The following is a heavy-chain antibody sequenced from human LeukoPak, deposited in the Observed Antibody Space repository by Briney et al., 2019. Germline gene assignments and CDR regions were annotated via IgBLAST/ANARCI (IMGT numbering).Heavy chain of an antibody. D-gene: IGHD5-12*01. CDR3: ATGSGYLNFDY. V-gene: IGHV4-4*07. CDR2: INPSGST. J-gene: IGHJ4*02. Sequence: SETLSLTCTVSGGSTSSYYWSWIRQPAGKGLVWIGRINPSGSTNYNPSLKSRVTMSVDTSSNQFSLKLSSVTAADTAVYYCATGSGYLNFDYWGQGTLVTVSS. CDR1: GGSTSSYY.